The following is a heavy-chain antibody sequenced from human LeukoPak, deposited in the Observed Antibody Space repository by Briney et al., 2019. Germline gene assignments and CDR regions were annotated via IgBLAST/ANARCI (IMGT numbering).Heavy chain of an antibody. V-gene: IGHV1-18*01. CDR2: ISGSNGNT. CDR1: CYSFTRYG. D-gene: IGHD1-26*01. CDR3: ARSGRGTYYYFDW. Sequence: VKVSCKASCYSFTRYGMSWVRQAPGQGPEWMGWISGSNGNTNYAQKFQGRVTLTTDTSASTAYMELRSLRSDDTAVYYCARSGRGTYYYFDWWGQGTLVTVSS. J-gene: IGHJ4*02.